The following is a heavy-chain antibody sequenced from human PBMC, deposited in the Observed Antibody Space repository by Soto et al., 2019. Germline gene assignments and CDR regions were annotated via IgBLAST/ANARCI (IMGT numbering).Heavy chain of an antibody. Sequence: SETLSLTCTVSGGSISSGGYYWSWIRQHPGKGLEWIGYIYYSGSTYYNPSLKSRVTISVDTSKNQFSLKLSSVTAADTAVYYCAREESGQQPGYYYYYYGMDVWGQGTTVTVSS. CDR2: IYYSGST. CDR1: GGSISSGGYY. J-gene: IGHJ6*02. V-gene: IGHV4-31*03. CDR3: AREESGQQPGYYYYYYGMDV. D-gene: IGHD6-13*01.